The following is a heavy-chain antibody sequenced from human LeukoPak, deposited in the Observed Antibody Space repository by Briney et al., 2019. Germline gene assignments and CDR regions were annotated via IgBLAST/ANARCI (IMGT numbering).Heavy chain of an antibody. CDR3: ARGPKDYNWFDP. Sequence: TGGSLRLSCAASGFTFSSYSMNWVRQAPGKGLEWVSYISSSSSTIYYADSVKGRFTISRDNAKNSLYLQMNSLRAEDTAVYYCARGPKDYNWFDPWGQGPWSPSPQ. V-gene: IGHV3-48*01. CDR1: GFTFSSYS. J-gene: IGHJ5*02. CDR2: ISSSSSTI.